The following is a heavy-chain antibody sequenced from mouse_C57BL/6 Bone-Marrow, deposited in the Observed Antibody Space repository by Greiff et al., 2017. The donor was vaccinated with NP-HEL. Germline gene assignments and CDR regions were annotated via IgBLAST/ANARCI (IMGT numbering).Heavy chain of an antibody. CDR3: ARPPSDQGHFDD. CDR1: GYTFTSYW. V-gene: IGHV1-55*01. J-gene: IGHJ2*01. D-gene: IGHD3-3*01. Sequence: QVQLQQPGAELVKPGASVKMSCKASGYTFTSYWITWVKQRPGQGLEWIGDIFPGSGSTNYNAKFKSKATLTVDTSSSTAYMQLSSLTTEDSAVYCCARPPSDQGHFDDWGQGTTLTVSS. CDR2: IFPGSGST.